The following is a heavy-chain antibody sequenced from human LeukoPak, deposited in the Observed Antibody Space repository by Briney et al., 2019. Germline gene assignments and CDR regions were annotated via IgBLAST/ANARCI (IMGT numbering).Heavy chain of an antibody. V-gene: IGHV4-39*07. CDR3: ARGAVRGVIVNWFDP. D-gene: IGHD3-10*01. Sequence: SETLSLTCTVSSGSISTSNYYWGWVRQPPGTALEWIGNIFYSGSTYYSPSLKSRVTISPDTSRNQFSLKLSSVTAADTAVYYCARGAVRGVIVNWFDPWGQGTLVTVSS. J-gene: IGHJ5*02. CDR1: SGSISTSNYY. CDR2: IFYSGST.